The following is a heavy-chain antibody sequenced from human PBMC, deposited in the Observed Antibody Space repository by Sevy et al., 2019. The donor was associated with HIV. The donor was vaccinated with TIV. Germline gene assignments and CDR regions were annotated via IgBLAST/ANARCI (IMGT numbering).Heavy chain of an antibody. D-gene: IGHD2-15*01. Sequence: GGSLRLSCAASGFTFSSYWMSWVRQAPGKGLEWVANIKQDGSEKYYVDSVKGRFTISRDNAKNSLYLQRNSLRAEDTAVYYCARPAERYCSGGSCLREYFQHWGQGTLVTVSS. CDR3: ARPAERYCSGGSCLREYFQH. V-gene: IGHV3-7*03. CDR2: IKQDGSEK. J-gene: IGHJ1*01. CDR1: GFTFSSYW.